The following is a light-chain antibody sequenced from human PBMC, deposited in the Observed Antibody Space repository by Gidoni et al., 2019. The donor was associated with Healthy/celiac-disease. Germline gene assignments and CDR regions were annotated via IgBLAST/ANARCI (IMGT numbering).Light chain of an antibody. CDR1: QSISSY. CDR3: QQSYSTRLLLT. V-gene: IGKV1-39*01. Sequence: DIQMTQSPSSLSASVGDRVTITCRASQSISSYLKWYQPKPGKAPKLLIYAASSLHSGVPSRFSGSGSGTDFTLTISSLQPEDFATYYCQQSYSTRLLLTFGGGTKVEIK. CDR2: AAS. J-gene: IGKJ4*01.